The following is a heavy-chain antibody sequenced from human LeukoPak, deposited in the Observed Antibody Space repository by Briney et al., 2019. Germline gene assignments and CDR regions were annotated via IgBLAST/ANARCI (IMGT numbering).Heavy chain of an antibody. Sequence: QTGGSLRLSCAASGFTFSSYWMSWVRQAPGKGLEWVANIKQDGSEKYYVDSVKGRFTISRDNAKNSLYLQMNSLRAEDTAVYYCARDGGYFDWPPPGDYWGQGTLVTVSS. CDR2: IKQDGSEK. CDR1: GFTFSSYW. CDR3: ARDGGYFDWPPPGDY. J-gene: IGHJ4*02. V-gene: IGHV3-7*01. D-gene: IGHD3-9*01.